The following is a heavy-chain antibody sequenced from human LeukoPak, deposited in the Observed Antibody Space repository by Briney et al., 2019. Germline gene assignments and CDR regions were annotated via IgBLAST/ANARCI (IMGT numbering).Heavy chain of an antibody. CDR3: ARRNAMDV. CDR1: GFTFSSYA. V-gene: IGHV3-30-3*01. Sequence: GGSLRLSCAASGFTFSSYAMHWVRQAPGKGLEWVAVISYDGSNKYYADSVKGRFTISRDNSKNTLYLQMNSLRAEDTAVYYCARRNAMDVWGQGTTVIVFS. J-gene: IGHJ6*02. CDR2: ISYDGSNK.